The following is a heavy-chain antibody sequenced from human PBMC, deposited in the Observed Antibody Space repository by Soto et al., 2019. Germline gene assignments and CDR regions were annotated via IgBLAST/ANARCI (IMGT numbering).Heavy chain of an antibody. V-gene: IGHV3-33*01. Sequence: QVQLVESGGGVVQPGRSPRLSCAASGFTFSSYGMHWVRQAPGKGLEWVAVIWYDGSNKYYADSVKGRFTISRDNSKNTLYLQMNSLRAEDTAVYYCARDPARYCGGDCSSCGGDCSYPHYWGQGTLVTVSS. D-gene: IGHD2-21*02. J-gene: IGHJ4*02. CDR2: IWYDGSNK. CDR1: GFTFSSYG. CDR3: ARDPARYCGGDCSSCGGDCSYPHY.